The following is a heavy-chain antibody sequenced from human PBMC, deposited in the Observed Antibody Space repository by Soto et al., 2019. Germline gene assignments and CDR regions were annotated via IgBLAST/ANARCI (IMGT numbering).Heavy chain of an antibody. V-gene: IGHV5-51*01. Sequence: CKASGYTFTNFWIAWVRQMPGEGLEWLGIIYPDDSDTRYSPSFLGQVTISADKSIKTTYLQWSSLKASDTAIYFCASSVLVTSTMNYFDLWGQGTLVTVSS. CDR2: IYPDDSDT. J-gene: IGHJ4*02. CDR3: ASSVLVTSTMNYFDL. D-gene: IGHD2-8*02. CDR1: GYTFTNFW.